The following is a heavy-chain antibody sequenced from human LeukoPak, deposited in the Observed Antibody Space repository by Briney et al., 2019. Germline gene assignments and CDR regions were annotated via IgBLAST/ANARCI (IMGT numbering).Heavy chain of an antibody. CDR1: GGSISSYY. CDR2: IYYSGST. V-gene: IGHV4-59*08. Sequence: PSETLSLTCTVSGGSISSYYWSWIRQPPGKGLEWIGYIYYSGSTNYNPSLKSRVTISVDTSKNQFSLKLSSVTAADTAVYYCARGRLQHDYCDSSGYYLGFDYWGQGTLVTVSS. CDR3: ARGRLQHDYCDSSGYYLGFDY. J-gene: IGHJ4*02. D-gene: IGHD3-22*01.